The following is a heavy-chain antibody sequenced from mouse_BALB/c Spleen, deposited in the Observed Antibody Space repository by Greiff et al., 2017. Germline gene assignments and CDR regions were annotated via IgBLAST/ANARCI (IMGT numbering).Heavy chain of an antibody. CDR3: ARGTTATYLDY. CDR2: ISSGSSTI. J-gene: IGHJ2*01. Sequence: EEKLMESGGGLVQPGGSRKLSCAASGFTFSSFGMHWVRQAPEQGLEWVAYISSGSSTIYYAATVKGRFTIPRDNPKNTLFLQMTSLRSEDTAMYYCARGTTATYLDYGGKGTTLTVSS. D-gene: IGHD1-2*01. CDR1: GFTFSSFG. V-gene: IGHV5-17*02.